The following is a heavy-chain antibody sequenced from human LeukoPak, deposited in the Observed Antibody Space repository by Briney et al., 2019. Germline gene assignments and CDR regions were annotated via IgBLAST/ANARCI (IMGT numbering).Heavy chain of an antibody. D-gene: IGHD3-3*01. CDR2: ISSSGNT. J-gene: IGHJ4*02. CDR1: GGSISSGNYY. Sequence: SETLSLTCTVSGGSISSGNYYWGWIRQPPGKGLEWIGGISSSGNTYYNPSLKSRITIFIDTSKNHYSLKLSSVSAADTAVYYCARLGAGPTYYDFWSGYSSFYFDYWGQGTLVTVSS. V-gene: IGHV4-39*02. CDR3: ARLGAGPTYYDFWSGYSSFYFDY.